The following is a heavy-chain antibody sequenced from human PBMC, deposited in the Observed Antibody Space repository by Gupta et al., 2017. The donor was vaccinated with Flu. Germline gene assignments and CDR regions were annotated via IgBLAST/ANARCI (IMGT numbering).Heavy chain of an antibody. V-gene: IGHV3-23*01. CDR2: LSLSGVNT. J-gene: IGHJ5*02. CDR1: GFIPSRYA. Sequence: EGQACEAGGGLLQPGGSLRVSFAACGFIPSRYAMVWVRPIPRTGREWVSALSLSGVNTFYADSVRGRFPISRDNAKDTLFLQMNSLRVEDTAVYYCAVCNNNNRRQGFDPWGQGTLVTVSS. D-gene: IGHD2/OR15-2a*01. CDR3: AVCNNNNRRQGFDP.